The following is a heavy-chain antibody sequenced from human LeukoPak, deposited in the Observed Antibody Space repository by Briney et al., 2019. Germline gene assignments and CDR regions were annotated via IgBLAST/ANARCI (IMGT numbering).Heavy chain of an antibody. CDR3: ARSHRGSNSLSFDI. D-gene: IGHD1-26*01. CDR2: LYSGGST. V-gene: IGHV3-53*01. J-gene: IGHJ3*02. Sequence: PGGSLRLSCAASGFTVSSSYMSWVRQAPGKGLEWVSVLYSGGSTYYADSVKGRFTISRDNSKNTLYLQMNSLRAEDTAVYYCARSHRGSNSLSFDIWGQGTKDTVSS. CDR1: GFTVSSSY.